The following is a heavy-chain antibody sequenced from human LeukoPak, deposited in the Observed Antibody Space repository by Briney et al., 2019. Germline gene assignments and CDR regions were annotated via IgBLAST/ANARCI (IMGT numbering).Heavy chain of an antibody. CDR2: IYYSGST. Sequence: PSETLSLTCTVSGGSISSSSYYWGWIRQPPGKGLEWIGSIYYSGSTYYNPSLKSRVTISVDTSKYQFSLKLSSVTAADTAVYYCVKYSSSIDYWGQGTLVTVSS. CDR3: VKYSSSIDY. D-gene: IGHD6-13*01. CDR1: GGSISSSSYY. V-gene: IGHV4-39*01. J-gene: IGHJ4*02.